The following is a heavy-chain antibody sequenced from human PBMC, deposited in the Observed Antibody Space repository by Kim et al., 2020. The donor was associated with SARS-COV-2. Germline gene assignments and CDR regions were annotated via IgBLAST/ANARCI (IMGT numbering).Heavy chain of an antibody. Sequence: IYYSGSTYYKPSLKSRVTISVDTSKNQFSLKLSAVTAADTAVYYCARGPNWGQGTLVTVSS. J-gene: IGHJ4*02. V-gene: IGHV4-39*01. CDR2: IYYSGST. CDR3: ARGPN.